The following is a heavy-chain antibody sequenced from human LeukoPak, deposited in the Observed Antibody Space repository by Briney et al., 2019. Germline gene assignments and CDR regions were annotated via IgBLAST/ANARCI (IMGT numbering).Heavy chain of an antibody. CDR1: GFTFSDYY. Sequence: GPLRLSCAAPGFTFSDYYMSWIRKAPGKGLGWGSYISSSGSTIYYADSVKGRFPISRDNAKNSLYLQINSLRAEDPAVNYCARDRFPGQHVDYWGPGALVTVSS. V-gene: IGHV3-11*01. D-gene: IGHD6-6*01. J-gene: IGHJ4*02. CDR3: ARDRFPGQHVDY. CDR2: ISSSGSTI.